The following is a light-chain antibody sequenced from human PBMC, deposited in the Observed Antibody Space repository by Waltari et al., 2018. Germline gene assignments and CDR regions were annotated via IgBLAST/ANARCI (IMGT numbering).Light chain of an antibody. J-gene: IGLJ3*02. V-gene: IGLV1-40*01. Sequence: QSGLTHPPSVSGAPGQRVTISRTGSSANIGAGSDVQWYQVLPGTAPKLLIYGNTNPPSGIPDRYSGAKSGTSASLAITVLQAEDEADYYCQSYDSSLTSSLFGGGTKLTVL. CDR2: GNT. CDR1: SANIGAGSD. CDR3: QSYDSSLTSSL.